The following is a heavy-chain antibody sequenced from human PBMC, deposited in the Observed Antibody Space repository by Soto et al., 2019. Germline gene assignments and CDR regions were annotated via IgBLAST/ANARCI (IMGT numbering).Heavy chain of an antibody. Sequence: HPGGSLRLSCTASGFTFGDYVMSWFRQAPGKGLEWVGFIRSKAYGGSAEYAASVKGRFTISRDDSKSIAYLQMNSLKTEDTAVYYCTRDSGCGGDCYENYFDYWGQGTLVTVSS. V-gene: IGHV3-49*03. CDR2: IRSKAYGGSA. D-gene: IGHD2-21*02. J-gene: IGHJ4*02. CDR3: TRDSGCGGDCYENYFDY. CDR1: GFTFGDYV.